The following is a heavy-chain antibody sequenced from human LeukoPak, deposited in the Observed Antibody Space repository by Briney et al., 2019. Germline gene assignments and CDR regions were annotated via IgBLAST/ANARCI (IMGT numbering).Heavy chain of an antibody. V-gene: IGHV4-59*13. CDR2: IYNSVTT. D-gene: IGHD2-2*01. CDR1: GLSISANS. CDR3: AREGYCSSTSCYYYYGMDV. Sequence: PSETLSLTCTVSGLSISANSWSWIRQPPGKGLEWIGYIYNSVTTNYNPSLTSRVTISVDTSKNQFSLKLSSVTAADTAVYYCAREGYCSSTSCYYYYGMDVWGQGTTVTVSS. J-gene: IGHJ6*02.